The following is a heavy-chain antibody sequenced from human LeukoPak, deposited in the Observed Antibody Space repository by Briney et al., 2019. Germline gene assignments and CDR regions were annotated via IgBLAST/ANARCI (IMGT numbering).Heavy chain of an antibody. V-gene: IGHV4-34*01. CDR1: GGSFSGYY. D-gene: IGHD5-12*01. J-gene: IGHJ6*02. Sequence: SETLSLTCAVYGGSFSGYYWSWIRQPPGKGLEWIGEINHSGSTNYNPSLKSRVTISVDTSKNQFSLKLSSVTAADTAVYYCARERVSGYEDYYYYGMDVWGQGTTATVSS. CDR3: ARERVSGYEDYYYYGMDV. CDR2: INHSGST.